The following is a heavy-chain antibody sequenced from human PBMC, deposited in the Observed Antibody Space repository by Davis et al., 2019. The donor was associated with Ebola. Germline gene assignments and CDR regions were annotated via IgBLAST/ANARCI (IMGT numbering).Heavy chain of an antibody. CDR1: GGTFTSHG. V-gene: IGHV1-18*01. J-gene: IGHJ5*02. Sequence: ASVKVSCKAPGGTFTSHGISWVRQAPGQGLEWMGWISAYNGNTNYAQKLQGRVTMTTDTSTSTAYMELRSLRSDDTAVYYCARDMGMVQEANWFDPWGQGTLVTVSS. CDR3: ARDMGMVQEANWFDP. CDR2: ISAYNGNT. D-gene: IGHD3-10*01.